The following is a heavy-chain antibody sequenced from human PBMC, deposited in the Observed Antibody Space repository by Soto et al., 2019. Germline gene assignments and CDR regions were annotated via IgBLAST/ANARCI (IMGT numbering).Heavy chain of an antibody. Sequence: QVQLQESGPGLVKPSETLSLTCTVSGGSISSYYWSWIRQPPGKGLEWIGYIYYSGSTNYNPSLKRRVTISVDTSKNQFSLKLSSVTAADTAVYYCATGGVWGSYRLDYWGQGTLVTVSS. V-gene: IGHV4-59*01. CDR2: IYYSGST. J-gene: IGHJ4*02. CDR3: ATGGVWGSYRLDY. D-gene: IGHD3-16*02. CDR1: GGSISSYY.